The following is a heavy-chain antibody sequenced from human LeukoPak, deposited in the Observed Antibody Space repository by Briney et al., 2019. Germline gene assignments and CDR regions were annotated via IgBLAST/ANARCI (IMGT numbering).Heavy chain of an antibody. Sequence: GRSLRLSCAASGFTFSDAWMSWVRQAPGKGLEWVGRIKSISDGGTTDYAAPVKGRFTISRDDSENTLYLQMNSLKTEDTAVYYCARYFGESGSQYYFDYWGQGTLVTVSS. CDR1: GFTFSDAW. D-gene: IGHD3-9*01. J-gene: IGHJ4*02. V-gene: IGHV3-15*01. CDR3: ARYFGESGSQYYFDY. CDR2: IKSISDGGTT.